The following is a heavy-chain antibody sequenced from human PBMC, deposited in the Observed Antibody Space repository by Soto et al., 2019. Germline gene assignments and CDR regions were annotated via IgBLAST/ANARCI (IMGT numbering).Heavy chain of an antibody. Sequence: EVQLLESGGGLVQPGGSLRLSCAASGFTYESYAMSWVRQAPGKGLECVSGINSGGTVAHYADSVKGRFAISRDNSNNTLSLEMNSLRADDTGLYYCAISTGGFGGLFVVPSDYWGQGTLVTVSS. CDR1: GFTYESYA. J-gene: IGHJ4*02. D-gene: IGHD3-16*02. V-gene: IGHV3-23*01. CDR2: INSGGTVA. CDR3: AISTGGFGGLFVVPSDY.